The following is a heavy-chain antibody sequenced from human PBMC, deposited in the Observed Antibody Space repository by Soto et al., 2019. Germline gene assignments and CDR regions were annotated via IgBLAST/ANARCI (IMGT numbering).Heavy chain of an antibody. V-gene: IGHV3-48*03. CDR1: GFTFSSYE. CDR3: ARAHPPYYYDRSLRFDP. D-gene: IGHD3-22*01. CDR2: ISSSGSTI. J-gene: IGHJ5*02. Sequence: GGSLRLSCAASGFTFSSYEMNWVRQAPGKGLEWVSYISSSGSTIYYADSVKGRFTISRDNAKNSLYLQMNSLRAEDTAVYYCARAHPPYYYDRSLRFDPWGQGTLVTVSS.